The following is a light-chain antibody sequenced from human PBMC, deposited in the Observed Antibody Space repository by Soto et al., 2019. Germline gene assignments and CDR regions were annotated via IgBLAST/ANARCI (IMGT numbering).Light chain of an antibody. J-gene: IGLJ1*01. V-gene: IGLV2-14*01. CDR2: DVS. Sequence: QSALTQPASVSGSPGQAITISCSGTSSDVGGYHYVSWYQQHPGKVPKLLSYDVSNRPSGVSNRFSGSKSGNTASLTISGLQAEDEADYYCSSYTSSSTVGVFGTGTKVTV. CDR1: SSDVGGYHY. CDR3: SSYTSSSTVGV.